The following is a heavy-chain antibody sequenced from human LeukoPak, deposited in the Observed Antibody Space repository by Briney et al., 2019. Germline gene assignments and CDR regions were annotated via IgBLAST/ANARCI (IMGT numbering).Heavy chain of an antibody. J-gene: IGHJ4*02. Sequence: SETLSLTCTVSGGSISGTSYYWGWIRQPPGKGLEWIGNIYYNRSTYYSPSLKSRVSISVDTSKNQFSLKLRSVTAADTAVYYCARAPPRSSTGWQPGGYWGQGILVTVSS. CDR2: IYYNRST. CDR3: ARAPPRSSTGWQPGGY. D-gene: IGHD6-19*01. CDR1: GGSISGTSYY. V-gene: IGHV4-39*01.